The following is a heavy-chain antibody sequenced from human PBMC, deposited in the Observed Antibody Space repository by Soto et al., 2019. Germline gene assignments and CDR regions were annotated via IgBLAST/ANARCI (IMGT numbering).Heavy chain of an antibody. Sequence: GASVKVSCKASGYTFTSYGINWVRQARGQGLEWIGWIVVGSGNTNYAQKFQERVTITRDMSTSTAYMELSSLRSEDTAVYYCAADYYDSSGCLWAGGFDPWGQGTLVTVSS. CDR1: GYTFTSYG. CDR2: IVVGSGNT. D-gene: IGHD3-22*01. J-gene: IGHJ5*02. V-gene: IGHV1-58*02. CDR3: AADYYDSSGCLWAGGFDP.